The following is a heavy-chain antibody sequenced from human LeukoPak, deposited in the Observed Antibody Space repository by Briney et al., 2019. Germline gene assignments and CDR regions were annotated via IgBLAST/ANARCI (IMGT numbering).Heavy chain of an antibody. D-gene: IGHD6-13*01. V-gene: IGHV4-34*01. CDR2: INHSGST. CDR1: GGSFSGYY. Sequence: SETLSLTCAVYGGSFSGYYWSWIRQPPGKGLEWIGEINHSGSTNYNPSLKSRVTISVDTSKNQFSLKLSSVTAADTAVYYCARGVGIAAAGSTSYYYYYGMDVWGQGTTVTVPS. J-gene: IGHJ6*02. CDR3: ARGVGIAAAGSTSYYYYYGMDV.